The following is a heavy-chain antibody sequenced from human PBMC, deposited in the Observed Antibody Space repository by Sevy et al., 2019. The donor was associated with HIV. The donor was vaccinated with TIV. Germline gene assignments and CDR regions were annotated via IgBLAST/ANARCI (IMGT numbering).Heavy chain of an antibody. Sequence: GGSLRLSCAASGFTFSSYWMHWDRQAPGKGLVWVSRINSDGSSTSYAYSVKGRFTISRDNAKNTLYLQMNSLRAEDTAVYYCARASGYSSSWYIWYFDLWGRGTLVTVSS. D-gene: IGHD6-13*01. V-gene: IGHV3-74*01. CDR3: ARASGYSSSWYIWYFDL. CDR1: GFTFSSYW. J-gene: IGHJ2*01. CDR2: INSDGSST.